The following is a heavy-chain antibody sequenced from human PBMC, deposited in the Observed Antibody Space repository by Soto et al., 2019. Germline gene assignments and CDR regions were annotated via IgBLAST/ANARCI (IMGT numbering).Heavy chain of an antibody. D-gene: IGHD2-8*01. CDR1: GYTFSRYG. V-gene: IGHV1-18*01. J-gene: IGHJ6*02. CDR2: ISGYNGDT. CDR3: AKNGQPPYYYYGRDV. Sequence: QGQLVQSGPEVKKPGASVKVSCKASGYTFSRYGISWVRQAPGQGLEWMGWISGYNGDTIYAQKVQGRVTMTIDTSTYTASMELRSLTSDDTAIYYCAKNGQPPYYYYGRDVWGQGTTVTVSS.